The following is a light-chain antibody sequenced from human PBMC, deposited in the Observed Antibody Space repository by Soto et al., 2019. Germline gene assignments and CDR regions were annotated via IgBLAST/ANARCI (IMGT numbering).Light chain of an antibody. Sequence: QSALTQPASVSGSPGQSITISCTGTSSDVGGYNYVSWYQQHPGKAPKLMIYDVSNRPSGVSNRFSGSKSGNTASLTISGLPTTDVADYYSGSYTSSSSLCVFGTGTKLTVL. CDR3: GSYTSSSSLCV. CDR2: DVS. V-gene: IGLV2-14*01. J-gene: IGLJ1*01. CDR1: SSDVGGYNY.